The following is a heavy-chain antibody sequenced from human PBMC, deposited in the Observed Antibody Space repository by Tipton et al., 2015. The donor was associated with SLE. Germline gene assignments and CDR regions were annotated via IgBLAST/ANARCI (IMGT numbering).Heavy chain of an antibody. CDR1: GGSFSGYY. Sequence: LRLSCAVYGGSFSGYYWSWIRQPPGKGLEWIGEINHSGSTNYNPSLKSRVTISVDTSKNQFSLKLSSVTAADTAVYYCARGFEDIVVVPAAIEYYYYYGMDVWGQGP. V-gene: IGHV4-34*01. J-gene: IGHJ6*02. D-gene: IGHD2-2*01. CDR3: ARGFEDIVVVPAAIEYYYYYGMDV. CDR2: INHSGST.